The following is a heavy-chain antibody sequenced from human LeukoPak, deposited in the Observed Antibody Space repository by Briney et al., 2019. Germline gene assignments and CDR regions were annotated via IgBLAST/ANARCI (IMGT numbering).Heavy chain of an antibody. D-gene: IGHD3-22*01. CDR3: ARGRRAFYESRGNRFYYYMDV. Sequence: PSETLSLTCGVYGGSFSDFHWTWLRQSPGKGLEWIGEINRNNYNPSLKSRVTISLDTSKNQFSLNLTSVTAADTAVYYCARGRRAFYESRGNRFYYYMDVWGKGTTVIVSS. CDR2: INRN. V-gene: IGHV4-34*01. J-gene: IGHJ6*03. CDR1: GGSFSDFH.